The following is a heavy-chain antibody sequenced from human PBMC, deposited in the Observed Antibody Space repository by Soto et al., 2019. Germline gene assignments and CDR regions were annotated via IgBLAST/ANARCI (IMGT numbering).Heavy chain of an antibody. V-gene: IGHV3-9*01. CDR1: GFTFDDYA. Sequence: GGSLRLSCAASGFTFDDYAMHWVRQAPGKGLEWVSGISWNSGSIGYADSVKGRFTISRDNSKSMLYLQTNGLRAEDTAIYYCAKALYGGFTYWGQGTLVTVSS. CDR2: ISWNSGSI. J-gene: IGHJ4*02. D-gene: IGHD3-10*01. CDR3: AKALYGGFTY.